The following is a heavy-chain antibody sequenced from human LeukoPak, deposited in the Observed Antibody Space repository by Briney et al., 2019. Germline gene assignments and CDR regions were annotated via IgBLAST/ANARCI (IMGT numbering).Heavy chain of an antibody. CDR1: GYTFTSYA. Sequence: ASVKVSCKASGYTFTSYAMHWVRQAPGQRLEWMGWINAGNGNTKYSQKFQGRVTITRDTSASTAYMDLSSLRSEDTAVYYCARDPRTDFWSGYPDYCGEGTLVTVSS. V-gene: IGHV1-3*01. CDR2: INAGNGNT. CDR3: ARDPRTDFWSGYPDY. J-gene: IGHJ4*02. D-gene: IGHD3-3*01.